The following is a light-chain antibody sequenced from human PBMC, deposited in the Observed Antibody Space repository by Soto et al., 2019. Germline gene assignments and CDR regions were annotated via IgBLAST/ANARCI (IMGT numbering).Light chain of an antibody. V-gene: IGKV4-1*01. J-gene: IGKJ1*01. CDR3: QQYYSTPPT. CDR1: QSVLYSSNNRNY. Sequence: DIVMTQSPDSLAVSLGESSTINCKSSQSVLYSSNNRNYLAWYQQKPGQPPKLLIYWASTRESGVPDRFSGSGSETDFTLTISSLQAEDVAVYYCQQYYSTPPTFGQGTKVEI. CDR2: WAS.